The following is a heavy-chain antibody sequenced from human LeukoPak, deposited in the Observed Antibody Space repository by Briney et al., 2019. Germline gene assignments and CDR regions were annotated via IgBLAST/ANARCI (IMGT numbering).Heavy chain of an antibody. CDR3: TTEFSSIWFGDTYNWFDP. J-gene: IGHJ5*02. D-gene: IGHD3-10*01. Sequence: PGGSLRLSCAASGFTFSNAWMSWVRQAPGKGLEWVGRIKSKTDGGTTDYAAPVKGRFTISRDDSKNTLYLQMNSLKTEDTAVYYCTTEFSSIWFGDTYNWFDPWGQGALVTVSS. CDR1: GFTFSNAW. CDR2: IKSKTDGGTT. V-gene: IGHV3-15*01.